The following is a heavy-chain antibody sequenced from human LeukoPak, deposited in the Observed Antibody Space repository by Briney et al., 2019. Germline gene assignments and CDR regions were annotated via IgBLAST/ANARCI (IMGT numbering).Heavy chain of an antibody. CDR1: GYSISSGYY. J-gene: IGHJ5*02. Sequence: SETLSLTCTVSGYSISSGYYWVWIRQPPGKGLEWIGSIFQSGSTYYNPSLESRAIISVDTSKNQFSLKLSSVSAADTAVYYCARQEGSHWDWFDPWGQGTLVTVSS. V-gene: IGHV4-38-2*02. CDR2: IFQSGST. CDR3: ARQEGSHWDWFDP. D-gene: IGHD1-26*01.